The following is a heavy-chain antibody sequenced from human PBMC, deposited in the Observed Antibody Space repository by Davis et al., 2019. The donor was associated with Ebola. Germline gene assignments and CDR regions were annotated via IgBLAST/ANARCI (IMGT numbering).Heavy chain of an antibody. CDR1: GYTFTSYG. V-gene: IGHV1-18*01. D-gene: IGHD3-10*01. Sequence: AASVKVSCKASGYTFTSYGISWVRQAPGQGLEWMGWISAYNGNTNYAQKLQGRVTMTTDTSTSTAYMELRSLRSDDTAVYYCASSSDGLLWFRDAFDIWGQGTMVTVSS. J-gene: IGHJ3*02. CDR2: ISAYNGNT. CDR3: ASSSDGLLWFRDAFDI.